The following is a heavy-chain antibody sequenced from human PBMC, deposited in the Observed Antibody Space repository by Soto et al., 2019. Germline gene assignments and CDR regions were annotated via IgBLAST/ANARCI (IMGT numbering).Heavy chain of an antibody. Sequence: VGSLRLSRAAPRFPFCASNLQLVPPASGKGLEWLGRIGSKGETYATTYAASVKGRFTISRDDSKKTAYLQMNNLESEDTAVYYCSRDDSDWFFNWGRGTLVPVSS. D-gene: IGHD3-9*01. CDR3: SRDDSDWFFN. J-gene: IGHJ4*02. V-gene: IGHV3-73*01. CDR2: IGSKGETYAT. CDR1: RFPFCASN.